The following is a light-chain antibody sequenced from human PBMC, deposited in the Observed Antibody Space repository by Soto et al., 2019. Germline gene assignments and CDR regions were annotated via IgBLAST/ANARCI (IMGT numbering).Light chain of an antibody. CDR1: SSDVGNYNY. CDR2: MVS. J-gene: IGLJ1*01. Sequence: LTQPASASGHHGQSVTISYTGTSSDVGNYNYVSWYQQYPGRVPKLLIYMVSNRPSGVSNRFSGSKSGNTASLTISGLQAEDEADYYCSSYTSSRAYVLGIGTKVTVL. V-gene: IGLV2-14*01. CDR3: SSYTSSRAYV.